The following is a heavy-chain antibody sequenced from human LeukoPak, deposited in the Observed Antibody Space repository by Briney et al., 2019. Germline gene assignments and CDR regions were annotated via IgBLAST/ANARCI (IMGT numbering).Heavy chain of an antibody. CDR2: ISSSSSYI. V-gene: IGHV3-21*04. CDR1: GFTFSSYS. Sequence: GGSLRLSCAASGFTFSSYSMNWVRQAPGKGLEWVSSISSSSSYIYYADSVKGRFTISRDNAKNSLYLQMNSLRAEDTAVYYCARGRIAVAGGDYWGQGTLVTVSS. CDR3: ARGRIAVAGGDY. D-gene: IGHD6-19*01. J-gene: IGHJ4*02.